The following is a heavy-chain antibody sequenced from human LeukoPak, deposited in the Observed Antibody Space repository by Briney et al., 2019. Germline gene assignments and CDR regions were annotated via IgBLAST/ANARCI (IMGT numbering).Heavy chain of an antibody. V-gene: IGHV4-59*01. CDR2: IHYSRST. CDR3: ARDTSLDPLKTHSDLRLGELSSYYYYYGMDV. D-gene: IGHD3-16*02. Sequence: SETLSLTCTVSGGSISRYYWSWIRQPAGKGREWVGYIHYSRSTNDNPSRKGGVTISVDTSKNQFSLKLSSVTAADTAVYYCARDTSLDPLKTHSDLRLGELSSYYYYYGMDVWGQGTTVTVSS. CDR1: GGSISRYY. J-gene: IGHJ6*02.